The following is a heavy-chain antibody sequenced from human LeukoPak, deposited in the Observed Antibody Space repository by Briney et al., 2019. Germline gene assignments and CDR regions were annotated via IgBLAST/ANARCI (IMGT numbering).Heavy chain of an antibody. V-gene: IGHV4-59*01. CDR1: GGSISSYY. J-gene: IGHJ5*02. Sequence: PSETLSLTCTVSGGSISSYYWSWIRQPPGKGLEWIGYIYYSGSTNYNPSLKSRVTISRDTSKNHFSLNLGSVTAADTAVYYCARALSGRNHWFDPWGQGTLVTVSS. D-gene: IGHD3-10*01. CDR2: IYYSGST. CDR3: ARALSGRNHWFDP.